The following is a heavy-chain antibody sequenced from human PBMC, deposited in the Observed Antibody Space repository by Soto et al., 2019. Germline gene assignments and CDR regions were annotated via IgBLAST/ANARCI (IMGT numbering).Heavy chain of an antibody. CDR1: GGSISSYY. Sequence: QVQLQESGPGLVKPSETLSLTCTVSGGSISSYYWSWIRQPAGKGLEWIGRIYTSGSTNYNPSLTRRVPMSVDTSKNPLSLKLSSVTAADTAVYYCANGYSYGPSNYWGQGTLVTVSS. J-gene: IGHJ4*02. CDR3: ANGYSYGPSNY. CDR2: IYTSGST. D-gene: IGHD5-18*01. V-gene: IGHV4-4*07.